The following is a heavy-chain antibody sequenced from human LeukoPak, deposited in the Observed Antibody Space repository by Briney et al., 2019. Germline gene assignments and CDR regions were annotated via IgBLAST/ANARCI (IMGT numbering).Heavy chain of an antibody. J-gene: IGHJ4*02. Sequence: ASVKVSCKASGGTFSSYAISWVRQAPGQGLEWMGGIIPIFGTANYAQKFRGRVTITADKSTSTAYMELSSLRSEDTAVYYCARLPPTHGYSGYGGIDYWGQGTLVTVSS. CDR2: IIPIFGTA. D-gene: IGHD5-12*01. V-gene: IGHV1-69*06. CDR1: GGTFSSYA. CDR3: ARLPPTHGYSGYGGIDY.